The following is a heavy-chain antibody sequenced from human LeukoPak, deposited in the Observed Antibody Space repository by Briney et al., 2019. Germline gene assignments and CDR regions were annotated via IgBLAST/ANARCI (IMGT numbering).Heavy chain of an antibody. Sequence: ASVKVSCKVSGYTLTELSMHWARQAPGKGLEWMGGFDPEDGETIYAQKFQGRVTMTEDTSTDTAYMELSSLRSEDTAVYYCATGSPNYYDSSGYSPPLTTYYYYYGMDVWGQGTTVTVSS. CDR3: ATGSPNYYDSSGYSPPLTTYYYYYGMDV. D-gene: IGHD3-22*01. CDR1: GYTLTELS. V-gene: IGHV1-24*01. CDR2: FDPEDGET. J-gene: IGHJ6*02.